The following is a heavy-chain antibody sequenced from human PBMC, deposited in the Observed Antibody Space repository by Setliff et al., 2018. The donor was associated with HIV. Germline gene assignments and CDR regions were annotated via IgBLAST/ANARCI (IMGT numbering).Heavy chain of an antibody. J-gene: IGHJ4*02. V-gene: IGHV1-2*02. CDR1: GYTFTGYY. D-gene: IGHD3-22*01. Sequence: ASVKVSCKASGYTFTGYYMHWVRQAPGQGLEWMGWINPNNGGTNYAQKFQGRVTMTRDTSISTAYMELSRLRSDDTAVYYCARDYYASSGYIFLPGLPDYWGQGTLVTVSS. CDR3: ARDYYASSGYIFLPGLPDY. CDR2: INPNNGGT.